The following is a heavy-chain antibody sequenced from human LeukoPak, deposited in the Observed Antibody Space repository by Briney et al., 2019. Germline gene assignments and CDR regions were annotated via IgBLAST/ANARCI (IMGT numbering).Heavy chain of an antibody. Sequence: PSETLSLTCTVSGGSISSYYWSWIRQPAGKGLEWIGRIYTSGRTNYNPSLKSRVTISVDTSKNQFSLKLNSVTAADTAVYYCAREDSSSWSYDYWGQGSLVTVSS. V-gene: IGHV4-4*07. J-gene: IGHJ4*02. CDR3: AREDSSSWSYDY. D-gene: IGHD6-13*01. CDR2: IYTSGRT. CDR1: GGSISSYY.